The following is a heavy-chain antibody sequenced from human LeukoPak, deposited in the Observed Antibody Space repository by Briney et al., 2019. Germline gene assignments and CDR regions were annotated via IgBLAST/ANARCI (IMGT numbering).Heavy chain of an antibody. D-gene: IGHD4-17*01. CDR2: IRSKANSYAT. J-gene: IGHJ6*02. CDR1: GFTFSGSV. CDR3: TRNRYLDYGDYRYYYYYGMDV. V-gene: IGHV3-73*01. Sequence: GGSLRLSCAASGFTFSGSVMHWVRQASGKGLEWVGRIRSKANSYATADAASGKGRFTIARDDSKNTAYLQMNSLKTKATAVYYCTRNRYLDYGDYRYYYYYGMDVWGQGTTVTVSS.